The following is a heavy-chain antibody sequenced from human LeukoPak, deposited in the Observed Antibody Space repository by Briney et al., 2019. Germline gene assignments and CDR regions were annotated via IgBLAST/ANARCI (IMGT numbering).Heavy chain of an antibody. V-gene: IGHV3-7*01. D-gene: IGHD6-13*01. CDR1: GFTFSSYA. Sequence: HPGGSLRLSCAASGFTFSSYAMSWVRQAPGKGLEWVANIKYDGDEEYYVDSVKGRFTISRDNAKNSLYLQLNSLRVEDTAVYYCKSGGAAPGSFDNWGQGTLVTVSP. CDR3: KSGGAAPGSFDN. J-gene: IGHJ4*02. CDR2: IKYDGDEE.